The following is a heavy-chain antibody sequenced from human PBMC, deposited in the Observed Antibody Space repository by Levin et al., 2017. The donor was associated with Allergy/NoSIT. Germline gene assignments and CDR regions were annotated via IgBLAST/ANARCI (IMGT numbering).Heavy chain of an antibody. CDR2: IYYSGST. D-gene: IGHD3-10*01. Sequence: SQTLSLTCNVSGGSIRSSYWSWIRQPPGKGLEWIGYIYYSGSTNYNPSLRSRVTISIDTSKNHFSLKLSSVTAADTAVYYCAREDAGSGVDAFDIWGQGTMVTVSS. J-gene: IGHJ3*02. CDR1: GGSIRSSY. V-gene: IGHV4-59*01. CDR3: AREDAGSGVDAFDI.